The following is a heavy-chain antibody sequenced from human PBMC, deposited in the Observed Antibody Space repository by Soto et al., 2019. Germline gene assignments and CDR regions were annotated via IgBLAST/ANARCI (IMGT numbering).Heavy chain of an antibody. CDR1: GGSISSYY. Sequence: SETLSLTCTVSGGSISSYYWSWIRQPPGKGLEWIGYIYYSGSTNYNPSLKSRVTISVDTSKNQFSLKLSSVTAADTAVYYCARIRNIVATGFDYWGQGTLVTVS. D-gene: IGHD5-12*01. CDR2: IYYSGST. V-gene: IGHV4-59*08. CDR3: ARIRNIVATGFDY. J-gene: IGHJ4*02.